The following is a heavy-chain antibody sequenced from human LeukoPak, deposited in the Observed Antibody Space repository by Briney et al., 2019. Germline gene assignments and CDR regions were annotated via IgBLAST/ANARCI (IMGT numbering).Heavy chain of an antibody. CDR2: INWNGGST. CDR3: ARESNYYDSSGYVNYFDY. CDR1: GFTFDDYG. J-gene: IGHJ4*02. V-gene: IGHV3-20*04. D-gene: IGHD3-22*01. Sequence: GGSLRLFCAASGFTFDDYGMRWVRQAPGKGPEWVSGINWNGGSTGYADSVKGRFTISRDNAKNSLYLQMNSLRAEDTALYYCARESNYYDSSGYVNYFDYWGQGTLVTVSS.